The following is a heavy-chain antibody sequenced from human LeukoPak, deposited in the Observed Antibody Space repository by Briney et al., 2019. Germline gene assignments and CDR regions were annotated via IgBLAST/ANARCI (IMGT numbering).Heavy chain of an antibody. D-gene: IGHD3-3*02. J-gene: IGHJ4*02. V-gene: IGHV4-38-2*01. CDR2: IYHSGST. Sequence: SETLSLTCAVSGYSISSGYYWGWIRQPPGKGLEWIGSIYHSGSTYYNPSLKSRVTISVDTSKNQFSLKLSSVTAADTAVYYCARSIFGVVSKSFDYWGQGTLVIVSS. CDR1: GYSISSGYY. CDR3: ARSIFGVVSKSFDY.